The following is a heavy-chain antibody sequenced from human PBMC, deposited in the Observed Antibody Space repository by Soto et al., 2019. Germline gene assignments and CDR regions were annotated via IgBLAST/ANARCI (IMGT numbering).Heavy chain of an antibody. D-gene: IGHD6-13*01. CDR1: GYTFTGYY. J-gene: IGHJ4*02. V-gene: IGHV1-2*04. CDR3: ARRSSSWYGALDY. CDR2: INPNSGGT. Sequence: ASVKVSCKASGYTFTGYYMHWVRQAPGQGLEWMGWINPNSGGTNYAQKFQGWVTMTRDTSISTDYMELSRLRSDDTAVYYCARRSSSWYGALDYWGQGTLVTVSS.